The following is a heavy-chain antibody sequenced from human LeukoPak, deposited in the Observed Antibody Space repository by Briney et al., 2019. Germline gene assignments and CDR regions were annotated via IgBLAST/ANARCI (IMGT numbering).Heavy chain of an antibody. CDR1: GFTFSSYA. V-gene: IGHV3-23*01. Sequence: GGSLRLSCAASGFTFSSYAMNWVRQAPGKGLEWVSVISGSGGSTYYADSVKGRFTISRDNSKNKLYLQMNSLRAEDTAVYYCAKDFEYSSPTAFDVWGQGTMVTVSS. D-gene: IGHD6-6*01. J-gene: IGHJ3*01. CDR3: AKDFEYSSPTAFDV. CDR2: ISGSGGST.